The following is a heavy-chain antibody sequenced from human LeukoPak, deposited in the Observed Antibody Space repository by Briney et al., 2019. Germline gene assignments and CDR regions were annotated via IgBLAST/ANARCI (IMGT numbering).Heavy chain of an antibody. V-gene: IGHV4-38-2*02. CDR1: GYSISSGYY. CDR3: ARGDCSSTICYSPMDV. J-gene: IGHJ6*03. D-gene: IGHD2-2*01. CDR2: IYRSGST. Sequence: SETLSLTCTVSGYSISSGYYWVWIRPPPGKGLEWIGSIYRSGSTNYNPSLKSRVTISVDTSKNQFSLKVSSVTAADTAVYYCARGDCSSTICYSPMDVWGKGTTVTVSS.